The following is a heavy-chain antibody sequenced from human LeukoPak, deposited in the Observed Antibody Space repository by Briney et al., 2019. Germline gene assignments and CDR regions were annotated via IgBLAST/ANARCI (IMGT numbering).Heavy chain of an antibody. CDR2: TYYRSKWYN. V-gene: IGHV6-1*01. CDR3: ARDHPSYSSSSYGMDV. D-gene: IGHD6-6*01. J-gene: IGHJ6*02. CDR1: GDSVSSNSAA. Sequence: SQTLSLTCAISGDSVSSNSAAWNWIRQSPSRGLAWLGRTYYRSKWYNDYAVSVKSRITITPDTSKNQFSLQLNSVTPEDTAVYYCARDHPSYSSSSYGMDVWGQGTTVTVSS.